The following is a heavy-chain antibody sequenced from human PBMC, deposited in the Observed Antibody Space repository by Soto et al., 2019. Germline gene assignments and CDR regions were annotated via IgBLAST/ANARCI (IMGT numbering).Heavy chain of an antibody. CDR1: GYTFTSDD. V-gene: IGHV1-8*01. Sequence: ASVKGPCKASGYTFTSDDINWVRQATGQGLEWMGWMNPNSGNTGYSHKFHGGVTMTRNTSISTAYIELSSLRAEDTAVYYCAKDRGESSPYGMDVRGQGATVSVSS. CDR3: AKDRGESSPYGMDV. D-gene: IGHD2-15*01. CDR2: MNPNSGNT. J-gene: IGHJ6*02.